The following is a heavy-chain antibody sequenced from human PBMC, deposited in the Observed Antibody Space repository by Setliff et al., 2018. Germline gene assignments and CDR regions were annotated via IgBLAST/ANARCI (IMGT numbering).Heavy chain of an antibody. J-gene: IGHJ4*02. CDR1: GFTFDDYG. CDR3: ARDPVALDY. Sequence: PGGSLRLSCAASGFTFDDYGMSWVRQAPGKGLEWVSGINWNGSSTSYADSVRGRFTISRDNAKNTLYLQMNSLRAEDTAVYYCARDPVALDYWGQGTLVTVSS. CDR2: INWNGSST. D-gene: IGHD6-19*01. V-gene: IGHV3-20*04.